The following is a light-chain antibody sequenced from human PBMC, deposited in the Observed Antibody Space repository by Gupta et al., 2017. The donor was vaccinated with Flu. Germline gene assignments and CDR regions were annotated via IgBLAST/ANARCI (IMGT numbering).Light chain of an antibody. CDR3: KEYSTYYMWT. J-gene: IGKJ1*01. Sequence: DIQMTQSPTTLSASVGDTVTITCRASQIFNDWLAWYQHKPGKPPILLISRASRLEAGVPSRFSGSGSGTEFTLTISSLQPDDFATYYCKEYSTYYMWTFGQGTTVEIK. V-gene: IGKV1-5*03. CDR2: RAS. CDR1: QIFNDW.